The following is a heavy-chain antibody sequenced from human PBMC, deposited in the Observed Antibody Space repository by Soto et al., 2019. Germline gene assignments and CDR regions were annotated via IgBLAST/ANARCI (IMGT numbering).Heavy chain of an antibody. CDR1: GFTFSSYG. CDR3: AKDTRMVVAAGLDY. CDR2: ISYDGSNK. J-gene: IGHJ4*02. Sequence: GGSLRLSCAASGFTFSSYGMHWVRQAPGKGLEWVAVISYDGSNKYYADSVKGRFTISRDNSKNTLYLQMNSLRAEDTAVYYCAKDTRMVVAAGLDYWGQGTLVTVSS. V-gene: IGHV3-30*18. D-gene: IGHD2-15*01.